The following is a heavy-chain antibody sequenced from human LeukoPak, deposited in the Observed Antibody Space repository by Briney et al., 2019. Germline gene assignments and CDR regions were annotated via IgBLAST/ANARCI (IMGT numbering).Heavy chain of an antibody. J-gene: IGHJ6*03. Sequence: ASVKVSCKASGYTFTSYGISWVRQAPGQGLEWMGWISAYNGNTNYAQKLQGRVTMTTDTSTTTAYMELRRLRSDDTAVYYCARRFRNSSSWYYYYYMDVWGKGTTVTVSS. V-gene: IGHV1-18*01. CDR2: ISAYNGNT. D-gene: IGHD6-13*01. CDR1: GYTFTSYG. CDR3: ARRFRNSSSWYYYYYMDV.